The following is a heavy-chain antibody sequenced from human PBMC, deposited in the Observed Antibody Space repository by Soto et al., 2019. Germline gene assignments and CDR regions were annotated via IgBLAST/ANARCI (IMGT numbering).Heavy chain of an antibody. CDR2: ISPVLGTT. D-gene: IGHD6-13*01. Sequence: QVQLVQSGAEAKKPGSSVKVSCKASGGTFNDHTINWVRQAPGQGLEWLGRISPVLGTTNYAQSFQGRVTMTADKATSAAYMELSSLRSEDTAVYYCARGLDEVITAAGYAAYFQHWGQGTLVTVSS. V-gene: IGHV1-69*08. CDR3: ARGLDEVITAAGYAAYFQH. CDR1: GGTFNDHT. J-gene: IGHJ1*01.